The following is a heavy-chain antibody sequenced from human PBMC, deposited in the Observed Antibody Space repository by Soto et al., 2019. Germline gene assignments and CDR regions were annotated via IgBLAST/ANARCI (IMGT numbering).Heavy chain of an antibody. D-gene: IGHD3-10*01. J-gene: IGHJ4*02. CDR1: GYAISSGFY. CDR3: ARVRTVGMSGSPGDY. V-gene: IGHV4-38-2*01. Sequence: XETLSLTCDISGYAISSGFYWAWIRPPPVKRLEWIGNIYHTGTTYYNPSPKSRVTRSVDTSKDQLSLRLSSVTAADTAVFYCARVRTVGMSGSPGDYWGQGTLATVSS. CDR2: IYHTGTT.